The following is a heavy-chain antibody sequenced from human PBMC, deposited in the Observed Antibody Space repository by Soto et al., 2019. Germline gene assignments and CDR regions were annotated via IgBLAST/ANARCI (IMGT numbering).Heavy chain of an antibody. Sequence: QVQLQESGPGLVKPSQTLSLTCTVSGGSISSGGYYWSWIRQHPGKGLEWIGYIYYSGSTYYNPSLKSRVTISVDTSKNQVSLKLSSVTAADTAVYYCARAPRGYCSGGSCYDWFDPWGQGTLVTVSS. J-gene: IGHJ5*02. D-gene: IGHD2-15*01. CDR3: ARAPRGYCSGGSCYDWFDP. CDR1: GGSISSGGYY. V-gene: IGHV4-31*03. CDR2: IYYSGST.